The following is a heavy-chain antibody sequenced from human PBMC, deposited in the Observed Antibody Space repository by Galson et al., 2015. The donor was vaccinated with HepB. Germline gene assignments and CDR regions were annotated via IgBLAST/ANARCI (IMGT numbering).Heavy chain of an antibody. V-gene: IGHV3-30-3*01. Sequence: SLRLSCAASGFTFSSYAMHWVRQAPGKGLEWVAVISYDGSNKYYADSVKGRFTISRDNSKNTLYLQMNSLRAEDTAVYYCARDRSTMIVVVTQDSAFDTWGQGTMVTVSS. CDR1: GFTFSSYA. CDR3: ARDRSTMIVVVTQDSAFDT. D-gene: IGHD3-22*01. J-gene: IGHJ3*02. CDR2: ISYDGSNK.